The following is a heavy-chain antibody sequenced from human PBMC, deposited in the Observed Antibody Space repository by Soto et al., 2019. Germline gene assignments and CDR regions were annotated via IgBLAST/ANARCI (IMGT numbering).Heavy chain of an antibody. V-gene: IGHV1-24*01. Sequence: GASVKVCCKVSGYTINELSMHWVRQETEKGLEWMGGFDPEDGETIYAQKFQGRVTMTEDTSTDTAYMELSSLRSEDTAVYYCATLGWGVESRGAFDIWGQGTMVTVSS. CDR2: FDPEDGET. CDR3: ATLGWGVESRGAFDI. D-gene: IGHD3-10*01. CDR1: GYTINELS. J-gene: IGHJ3*02.